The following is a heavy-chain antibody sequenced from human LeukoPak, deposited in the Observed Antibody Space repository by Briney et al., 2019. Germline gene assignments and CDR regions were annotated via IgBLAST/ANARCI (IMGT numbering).Heavy chain of an antibody. Sequence: GGSLRLSCAASGFTFANYAMSWVRQAPGKGLEWVSTLSHSGGDTYYADSVKGRFTISRDNSRNTLYLQMNSLRAEDAAVYYCAKIVGVRAAAGELNYFDYWGQGTLVTVSS. CDR3: AKIVGVRAAAGELNYFDY. D-gene: IGHD6-13*01. CDR2: LSHSGGDT. CDR1: GFTFANYA. V-gene: IGHV3-23*01. J-gene: IGHJ4*02.